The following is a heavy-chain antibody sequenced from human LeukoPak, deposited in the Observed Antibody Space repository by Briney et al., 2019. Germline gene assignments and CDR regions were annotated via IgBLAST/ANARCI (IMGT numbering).Heavy chain of an antibody. J-gene: IGHJ4*02. Sequence: PGGSLRLSCVASGFTFSSYVMHWVRQAPGKGLEWVAVISYDGSNKYYADSVKGRFTISRDNSKNTLFLQMNSLRAEDTAVYYCARDDNYGDYEYYFDYWGQGALVTVSS. CDR2: ISYDGSNK. V-gene: IGHV3-30-3*01. D-gene: IGHD4-17*01. CDR1: GFTFSSYV. CDR3: ARDDNYGDYEYYFDY.